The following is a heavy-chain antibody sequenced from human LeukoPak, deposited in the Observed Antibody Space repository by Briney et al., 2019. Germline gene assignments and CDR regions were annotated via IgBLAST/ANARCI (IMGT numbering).Heavy chain of an antibody. Sequence: ASVKVSCKASGYTFTSYGVSWVRQAPGQGPEWMGIISPTGGTTNYAQRFQGRVSMTRDLSTSTVFMELRGLTSEDTAVYYCARGEGYNTSPFDFWGQGTRVTVSS. CDR1: GYTFTSYG. D-gene: IGHD5-24*01. J-gene: IGHJ4*02. CDR2: ISPTGGTT. V-gene: IGHV1-18*01. CDR3: ARGEGYNTSPFDF.